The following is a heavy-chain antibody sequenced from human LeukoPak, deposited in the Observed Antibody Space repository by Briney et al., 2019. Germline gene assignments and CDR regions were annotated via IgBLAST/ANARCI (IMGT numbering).Heavy chain of an antibody. CDR2: IIGSAVNT. CDR3: AKYTSGTSYRGLDQ. CDR1: GLXVSSYG. J-gene: IGHJ4*02. Sequence: PGESLRLSCGASGLXVSSYGISWVRQAPGKGLEWVSSIIGSAVNTYYADSVKGRFTISRDDSKNTVYLQMNSLRAEDTAVYSCAKYTSGTSYRGLDQWGQGTLVTVSS. V-gene: IGHV3-23*01. D-gene: IGHD3-10*01.